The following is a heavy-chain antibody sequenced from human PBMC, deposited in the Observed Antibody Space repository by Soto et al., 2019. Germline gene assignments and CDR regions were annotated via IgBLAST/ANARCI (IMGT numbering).Heavy chain of an antibody. CDR1: GFTFSSYG. CDR2: IWYDGSNK. D-gene: IGHD6-13*01. J-gene: IGHJ3*02. Sequence: PGGSLRLSCAASGFTFSSYGMHWVRQAPGKGLEWVAVIWYDGSNKYYADSVKGRFTISRDNSKNTLYLQMNSLRAEDTAVYYCARDSGIAALEPQDAFDIWGQGTMVTVSS. V-gene: IGHV3-33*01. CDR3: ARDSGIAALEPQDAFDI.